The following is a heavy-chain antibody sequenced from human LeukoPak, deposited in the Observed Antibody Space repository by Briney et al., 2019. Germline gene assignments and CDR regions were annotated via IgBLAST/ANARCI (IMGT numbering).Heavy chain of an antibody. J-gene: IGHJ4*02. V-gene: IGHV3-23*01. Sequence: GGCLRLSCAASGFTFSSYAMSWVRQAPGKGLECVSAISGSDGSAYCADSVKGRFTISRDNSKNTLYLQMNSLRAEDTAVYYCAISGYSSGWYLGALFDYWGQGTLVTVSS. CDR1: GFTFSSYA. CDR3: AISGYSSGWYLGALFDY. D-gene: IGHD6-19*01. CDR2: ISGSDGSA.